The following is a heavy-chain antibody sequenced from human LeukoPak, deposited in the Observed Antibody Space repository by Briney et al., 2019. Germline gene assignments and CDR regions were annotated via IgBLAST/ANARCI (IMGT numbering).Heavy chain of an antibody. CDR2: ISYDGSSK. CDR1: GFTFSTYA. Sequence: GRALRLSCAASGFTFSTYAMHWVRQAPGKGLEWVAVISYDGSSKYYADSVKGRFTISRDNSKNKLYLQMNSLRAEDTAVYYCARARSSYGYGDAFDIWGQGTMVTVSS. J-gene: IGHJ3*02. D-gene: IGHD5-18*01. V-gene: IGHV3-30*04. CDR3: ARARSSYGYGDAFDI.